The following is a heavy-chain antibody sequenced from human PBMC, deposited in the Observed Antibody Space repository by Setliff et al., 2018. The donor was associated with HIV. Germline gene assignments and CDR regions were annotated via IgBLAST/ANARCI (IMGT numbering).Heavy chain of an antibody. Sequence: VASVKVSCKASGGTFRKYSISWVRQAPGQGLEWMGGIIPIFGSTTYSQKFQGRLSITADESKDTAEMQLSSLTSEDTAIYYCARDDHYYDMGSILSDWYFDIWDRGTLVTSPQ. V-gene: IGHV1-69*13. CDR3: ARDDHYYDMGSILSDWYFDI. CDR1: GGTFRKYS. CDR2: IIPIFGST. J-gene: IGHJ2*01. D-gene: IGHD3-22*01.